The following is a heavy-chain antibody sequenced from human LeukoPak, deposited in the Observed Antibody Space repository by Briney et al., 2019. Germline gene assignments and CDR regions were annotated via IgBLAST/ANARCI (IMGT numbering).Heavy chain of an antibody. Sequence: PGGSLRLSCAASGFTFSTYAMHWVRQAPGKGLEWVAVIWCDRTNKYYADSVKGRFTISRDNSKNTLYLQMSSLRAEDTAVYYCARDRLTTVTTFHFDYWGQGTLVTVSS. CDR3: ARDRLTTVTTFHFDY. V-gene: IGHV3-33*01. J-gene: IGHJ4*02. CDR1: GFTFSTYA. D-gene: IGHD4-17*01. CDR2: IWCDRTNK.